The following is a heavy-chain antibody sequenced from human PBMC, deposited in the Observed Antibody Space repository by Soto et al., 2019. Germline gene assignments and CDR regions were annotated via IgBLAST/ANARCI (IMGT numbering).Heavy chain of an antibody. Sequence: QVQLVESGGGVVQPGRSLRLSCAASGFTSSSYGMHWVRQAPGKGLEWVAVISYDGSNKYYADSVKGRFTISRDNSKNTLYLQMNSLRAEDTAVYYCARGISHAFDIWGQGTMVTVSS. J-gene: IGHJ3*02. CDR2: ISYDGSNK. CDR3: ARGISHAFDI. V-gene: IGHV3-30*03. D-gene: IGHD6-13*01. CDR1: GFTSSSYG.